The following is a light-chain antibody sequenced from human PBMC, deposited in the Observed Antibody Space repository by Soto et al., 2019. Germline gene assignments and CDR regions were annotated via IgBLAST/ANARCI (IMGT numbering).Light chain of an antibody. CDR2: GAS. J-gene: IGKJ1*01. V-gene: IGKV3-20*01. Sequence: EIGMTQSPATLSVSTGERATLSCRASQSINFNLAWYQQKPGQAPRLLISGASSRATGIPDRFSGSGSGTDFTLTISRLEPEDFAVYYCQQYGRSPQTFGQGTK. CDR3: QQYGRSPQT. CDR1: QSINFN.